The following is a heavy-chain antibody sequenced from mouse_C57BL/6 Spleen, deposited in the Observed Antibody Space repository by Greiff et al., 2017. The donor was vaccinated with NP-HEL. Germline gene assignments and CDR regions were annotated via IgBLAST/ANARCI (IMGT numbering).Heavy chain of an antibody. V-gene: IGHV1-19*01. CDR3: ARKIYYDYDGYYFDY. CDR2: INPYNGGT. CDR1: GYTFTDYY. D-gene: IGHD2-4*01. J-gene: IGHJ2*01. Sequence: EVQLQQSGPVLVKPGASVKMSCKASGYTFTDYYMNWVKQSHGKSLEWIGVINPYNGGTSYNQKFKGKATLTVDTSSSTAYMELNSLTSEDSAVYYCARKIYYDYDGYYFDYWGQGTTLTVSS.